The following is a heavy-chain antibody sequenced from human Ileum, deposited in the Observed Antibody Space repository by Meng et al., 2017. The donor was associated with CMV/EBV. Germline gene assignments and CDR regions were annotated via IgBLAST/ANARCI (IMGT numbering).Heavy chain of an antibody. J-gene: IGHJ4*02. CDR3: ARDEEVVVITTGFDY. CDR2: IDNEGSGA. CDR1: GFTFNKYW. V-gene: IGHV3-74*01. D-gene: IGHD3-22*01. Sequence: GESLKISCVASGFTFNKYWMHWVRQPPGGGLVWLSRIDNEGSGAIYADSVRGRFTVSRDNARNTVYLQMNNLRDEDTAVYYCARDEEVVVITTGFDYWGQGTLVTVSS.